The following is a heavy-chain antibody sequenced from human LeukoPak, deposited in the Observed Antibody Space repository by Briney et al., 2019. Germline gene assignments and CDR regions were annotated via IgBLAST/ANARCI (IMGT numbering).Heavy chain of an antibody. J-gene: IGHJ4*02. Sequence: GGSLRLSCAASGFTFSSYSMNWVRQAPGKGLEWVSYISSSSSTIYYADSVKCRFTISRDNDKNALYLQMNSLRAEDTAVYYCARDYWVDDSLSGDYWGQGTLVTVSS. CDR1: GFTFSSYS. CDR3: ARDYWVDDSLSGDY. V-gene: IGHV3-48*04. CDR2: ISSSSSTI. D-gene: IGHD2-15*01.